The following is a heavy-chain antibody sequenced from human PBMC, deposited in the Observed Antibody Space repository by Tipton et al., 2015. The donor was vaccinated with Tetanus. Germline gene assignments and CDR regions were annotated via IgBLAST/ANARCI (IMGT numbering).Heavy chain of an antibody. J-gene: IGHJ3*01. V-gene: IGHV4-39*01. D-gene: IGHD7-27*01. Sequence: TLSLTCAVSGDSTRNINYYWGWVRQPPGKGLEWLASIYYSGNTYYNPSLRSRLTISLDTPKNQFSLKLSSVTAADTAVYYCASPKIKWGSSAFDVWGQGTMVAVSS. CDR3: ASPKIKWGSSAFDV. CDR1: GDSTRNINYY. CDR2: IYYSGNT.